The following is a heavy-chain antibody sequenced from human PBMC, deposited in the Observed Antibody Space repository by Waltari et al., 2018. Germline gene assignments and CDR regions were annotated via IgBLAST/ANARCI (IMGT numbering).Heavy chain of an antibody. V-gene: IGHV4-59*01. D-gene: IGHD1-20*01. J-gene: IGHJ4*02. Sequence: QVQLQESGPGLVKPSETLSLTCTVSGGSISSYSWRWIRQPPGKGLEWIGYIYYSGSTNYNPSLKSRVTISVDTSKNQFSLKLSSVTAADTAVYYCARVRYNWNYIDYWGQGTLVTVSS. CDR1: GGSISSYS. CDR3: ARVRYNWNYIDY. CDR2: IYYSGST.